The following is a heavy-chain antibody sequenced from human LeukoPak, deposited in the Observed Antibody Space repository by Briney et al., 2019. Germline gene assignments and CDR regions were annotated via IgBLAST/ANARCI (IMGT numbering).Heavy chain of an antibody. CDR2: IKQDGSEK. CDR3: AKDGVGRYSNYSRIRGYYYYMDV. V-gene: IGHV3-7*01. CDR1: GFTFSSYW. D-gene: IGHD4-11*01. Sequence: QAGGSLRLSCAASGFTFSSYWMSWVRQAPGKGLEWVANIKQDGSEKYYVDSVKGRFTISRDNAKNSLYLQMNSLRAEDTAVYYCAKDGVGRYSNYSRIRGYYYYMDVWGKGTTVTVSS. J-gene: IGHJ6*03.